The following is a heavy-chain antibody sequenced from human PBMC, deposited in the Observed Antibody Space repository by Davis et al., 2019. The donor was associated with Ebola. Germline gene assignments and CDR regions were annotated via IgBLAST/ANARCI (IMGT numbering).Heavy chain of an antibody. V-gene: IGHV3-NL1*01. CDR2: ISSGGSRT. Sequence: GESLKISCAASGFTFSSYSMNWVRQAPGKGLEWVSVISSGGSRTYYANSVKGRCTISRDNSKNTLSLQMNSLRVQDTAVYYCARDRGGALEYWGQGTLVTVSS. CDR3: ARDRGGALEY. J-gene: IGHJ4*02. CDR1: GFTFSSYS. D-gene: IGHD5-24*01.